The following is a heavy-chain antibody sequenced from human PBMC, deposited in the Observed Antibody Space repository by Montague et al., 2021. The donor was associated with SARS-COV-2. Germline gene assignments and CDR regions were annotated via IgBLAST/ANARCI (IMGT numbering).Heavy chain of an antibody. D-gene: IGHD5-12*01. CDR1: GGSISSNF. J-gene: IGHJ4*02. CDR3: ARTRGYDPLFDF. Sequence: SETLSLTCTVSGGSISSNFWSWIRQPPGKGLEWIGYIYYSGSTNYNPSLKSRVTISVDTSKKQFSLKLCSVTAADTAVYYCARTRGYDPLFDFWGQGTLVTVSS. V-gene: IGHV4-59*01. CDR2: IYYSGST.